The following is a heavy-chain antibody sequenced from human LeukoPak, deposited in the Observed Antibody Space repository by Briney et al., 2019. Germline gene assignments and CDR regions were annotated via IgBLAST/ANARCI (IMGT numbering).Heavy chain of an antibody. Sequence: GGSLRLSCAASGFTFSSYGMHWVRQAPGKGLEWVAVIWYDGSNKYYADSVKGRFTISRDNSKNTLYLQMNRLRAEDTAVYYCARAQGRYDSSEGAFDIWGQGTMVTVSS. J-gene: IGHJ3*02. CDR3: ARAQGRYDSSEGAFDI. D-gene: IGHD3-22*01. CDR2: IWYDGSNK. V-gene: IGHV3-33*01. CDR1: GFTFSSYG.